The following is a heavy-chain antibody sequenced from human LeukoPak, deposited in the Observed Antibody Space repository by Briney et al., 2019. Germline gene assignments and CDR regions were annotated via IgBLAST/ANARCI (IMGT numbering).Heavy chain of an antibody. Sequence: GGSLRLSCTASGFTFGDCAMSWFRQAPGKGLEWVGFIRSKAYGGTTEYAASVKGRFTISRDDSKSIAYLQMNSLKTEDTAVYYCTRDRGLLWFGESFDYWGQGTPVTVSS. D-gene: IGHD3-10*01. CDR3: TRDRGLLWFGESFDY. CDR1: GFTFGDCA. J-gene: IGHJ4*02. CDR2: IRSKAYGGTT. V-gene: IGHV3-49*03.